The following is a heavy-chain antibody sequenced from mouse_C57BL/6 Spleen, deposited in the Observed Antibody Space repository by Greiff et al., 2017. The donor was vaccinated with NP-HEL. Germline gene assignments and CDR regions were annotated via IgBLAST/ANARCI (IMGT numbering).Heavy chain of an antibody. J-gene: IGHJ3*01. CDR3: AREGGVYDYPFAY. CDR2: ISSGSSTI. CDR1: GFTFSDYG. V-gene: IGHV5-17*01. Sequence: EVKVVESGGGLVKPGGSLKLSCAASGFTFSDYGMHWVRQAPEKGLEWVAYISSGSSTIYYADTVKGRFTISRDNAKNTLFLQMTSLRSEDTAMYYCAREGGVYDYPFAYWGQGTLVTVSA. D-gene: IGHD2-4*01.